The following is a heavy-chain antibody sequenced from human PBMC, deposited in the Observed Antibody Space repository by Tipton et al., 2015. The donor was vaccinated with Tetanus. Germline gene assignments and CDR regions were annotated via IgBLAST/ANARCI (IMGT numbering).Heavy chain of an antibody. D-gene: IGHD2-15*01. CDR1: GFPSSSHY. V-gene: IGHV3-74*03. Sequence: SLRLSCIASGFPSSSHYMHWVRQVPGKGLVWVARLNGEGRRTTYADTVKGRFTITRDNAKNTLHLQMSSLRAEDAGIYYCVRRSFLNSGLYVWGQGTTVTVSS. CDR3: VRRSFLNSGLYV. CDR2: LNGEGRRT. J-gene: IGHJ6*02.